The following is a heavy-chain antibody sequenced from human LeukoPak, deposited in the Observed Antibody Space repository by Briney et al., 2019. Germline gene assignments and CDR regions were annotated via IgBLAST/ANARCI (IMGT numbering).Heavy chain of an antibody. V-gene: IGHV3-23*01. D-gene: IGHD2-15*01. Sequence: GGSLRLSCAASGFMFRSYAMNWVRQAPGKGLEWVSSISTSGGNTYYPDSVKGRFTISRDNSKNTLYLQMNSLRAEDTAVYYCARDQVVVTASRFDYWGQGTLVAVSS. J-gene: IGHJ4*02. CDR2: ISTSGGNT. CDR1: GFMFRSYA. CDR3: ARDQVVVTASRFDY.